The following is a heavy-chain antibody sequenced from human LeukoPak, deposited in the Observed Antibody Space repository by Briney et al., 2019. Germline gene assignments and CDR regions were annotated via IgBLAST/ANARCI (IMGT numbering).Heavy chain of an antibody. CDR3: ARVYSSTHNWFDT. Sequence: SETLSLTCTVSGDSVSTTSYFWAWIRQPPGEGLEWIGSIYYSGTTYFNSSLKSRVTISVERSKNHFSLKLSSLTVADTARYYCARVYSSTHNWFDTWGQGIQVTVSS. CDR2: IYYSGTT. J-gene: IGHJ5*02. V-gene: IGHV4-39*07. CDR1: GDSVSTTSYF. D-gene: IGHD6-19*01.